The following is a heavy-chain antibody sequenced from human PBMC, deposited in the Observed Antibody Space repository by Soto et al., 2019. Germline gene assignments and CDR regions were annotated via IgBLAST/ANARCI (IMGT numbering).Heavy chain of an antibody. D-gene: IGHD3-10*01. Sequence: SETLSLTCGVFGGSFSGYYWTWIRQPPGKGLEWIGEIYHSGGTNYHPSLKSRVTISVDTSNNHFSLKLSSVTAADTAVYYCARGALVWFGAHDYYGMDVWGQGTPVTVSS. V-gene: IGHV4-34*01. CDR1: GGSFSGYY. J-gene: IGHJ6*02. CDR3: ARGALVWFGAHDYYGMDV. CDR2: IYHSGGT.